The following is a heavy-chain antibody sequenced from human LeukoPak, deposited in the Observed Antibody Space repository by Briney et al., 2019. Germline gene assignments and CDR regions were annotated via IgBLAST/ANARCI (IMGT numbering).Heavy chain of an antibody. CDR2: ISGTGGST. CDR1: GFTFSRFA. Sequence: GGSLRLSCAASGFTFSRFALSWVRQAPGKGLEWVSAISGTGGSTYYADSVKGRFTTSRDNSKNMLYLQMNSLRAEDTAVYYCAKDMSTMTTRPKFFFDSWGQGTLVTVSS. V-gene: IGHV3-23*01. D-gene: IGHD4-17*01. J-gene: IGHJ4*02. CDR3: AKDMSTMTTRPKFFFDS.